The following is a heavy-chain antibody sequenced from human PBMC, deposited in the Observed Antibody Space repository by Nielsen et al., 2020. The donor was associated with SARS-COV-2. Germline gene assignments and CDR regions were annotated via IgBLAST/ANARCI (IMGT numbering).Heavy chain of an antibody. J-gene: IGHJ6*01. CDR2: IYSGGGSI. D-gene: IGHD3-16*01. CDR1: GFIFSSYA. Sequence: GESLKISCAASGFIFSSYAMTWVRQAPGKGLEWVSVIYSGGGSIYYVDSVKGRFTISRDNSKNTLYLQMNSLRAEDTAVYYCAKDLRGTNTYNYYYAMDVWGQGTTVTVSS. V-gene: IGHV3-23*03. CDR3: AKDLRGTNTYNYYYAMDV.